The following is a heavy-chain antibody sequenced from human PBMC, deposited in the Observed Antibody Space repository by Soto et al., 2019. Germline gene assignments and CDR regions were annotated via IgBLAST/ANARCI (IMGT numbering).Heavy chain of an antibody. D-gene: IGHD2-21*02. J-gene: IGHJ6*02. CDR2: INPSGGST. CDR3: ARDGASCGGDCKYYYYYGMDV. Sequence: ASVKVSCKASGYTFTSYYMHWVRQAPGQGLEWMGIINPSGGSTSYAQKFQGRVTMTRDTSTSTVYMELSSLRSEDTAVYYCARDGASCGGDCKYYYYYGMDVWGQGTTVTVSS. CDR1: GYTFTSYY. V-gene: IGHV1-46*01.